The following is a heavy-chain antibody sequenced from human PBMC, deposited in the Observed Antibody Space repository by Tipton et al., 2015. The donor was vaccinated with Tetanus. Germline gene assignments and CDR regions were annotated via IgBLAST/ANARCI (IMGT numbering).Heavy chain of an antibody. CDR3: ARVEEGYCSGGTCYFAD. Sequence: TLSLTCTVSRASMNSYFWTWIRQPAGKGLEWIGRIYPSGSTNYNPSLESRVTMSVDTSKNQFSLKLNSVTAADTAVYYCARVEEGYCSGGTCYFADWGRGTLVTVSS. D-gene: IGHD2-15*01. CDR2: IYPSGST. V-gene: IGHV4-4*07. CDR1: RASMNSYF. J-gene: IGHJ4*02.